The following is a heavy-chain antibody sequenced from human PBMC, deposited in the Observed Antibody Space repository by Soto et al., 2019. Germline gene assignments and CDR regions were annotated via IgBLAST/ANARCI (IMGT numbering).Heavy chain of an antibody. D-gene: IGHD1-20*01. Sequence: QVQLVQSGAEVKKPGASVKVSCTASGYTFTSYAIHWVRHAPGQRLEWMGWVNAGNGNTKYSQKLQGRVTITRDTSASTAYMELSSLRSEDTAVYYCARDVGYNWNLIDYWGQGTLVTVSS. CDR2: VNAGNGNT. CDR3: ARDVGYNWNLIDY. CDR1: GYTFTSYA. V-gene: IGHV1-3*01. J-gene: IGHJ4*02.